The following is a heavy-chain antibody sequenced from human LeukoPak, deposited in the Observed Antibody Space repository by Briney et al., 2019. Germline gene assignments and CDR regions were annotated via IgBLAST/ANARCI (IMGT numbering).Heavy chain of an antibody. V-gene: IGHV3-74*01. J-gene: IGHJ4*02. CDR3: TRDAAGLDY. D-gene: IGHD1-14*01. CDR1: GFTFSSYA. Sequence: LGGSLRLSCAASGFTFSSYAMSWVRQAPGKGLVWVSRIKSDGSITTYADSVKGRFTTSRDNAKSTLYLQMNSLRGEDTAVYYCTRDAAGLDYWGQGTLVTVSS. CDR2: IKSDGSIT.